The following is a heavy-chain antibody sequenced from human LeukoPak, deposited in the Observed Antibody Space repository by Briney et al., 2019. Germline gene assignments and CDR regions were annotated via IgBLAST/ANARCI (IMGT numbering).Heavy chain of an antibody. J-gene: IGHJ6*03. D-gene: IGHD3-10*01. V-gene: IGHV1-69*06. CDR3: ARDTYYYGSGSYYFSYYYYYMDV. Sequence: AASVKASCKASGGTFSSYAISWVRQAPGQGLEWMGGIIPIFGTANYAQKFQGRVTITADKSTSTAYMELSSLRSEDTAVYYCARDTYYYGSGSYYFSYYYYYMDVWGKGTTVTVSS. CDR1: GGTFSSYA. CDR2: IIPIFGTA.